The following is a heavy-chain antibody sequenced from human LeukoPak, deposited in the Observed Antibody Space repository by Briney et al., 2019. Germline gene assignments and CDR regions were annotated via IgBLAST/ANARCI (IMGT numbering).Heavy chain of an antibody. V-gene: IGHV3-23*01. CDR2: ISGSGGST. CDR1: GFTFSSYA. CDR3: AKTSLSLPSVAGMPSYFDF. J-gene: IGHJ4*02. Sequence: GGSLRLSCAASGFTFSSYAMSWVRQAPGKGLEWVSAISGSGGSTYYADSVKGRFTISRDNSKNTLYLQMNSLRAEDTAVYYCAKTSLSLPSVAGMPSYFDFWGQGTLVTVSS. D-gene: IGHD6-19*01.